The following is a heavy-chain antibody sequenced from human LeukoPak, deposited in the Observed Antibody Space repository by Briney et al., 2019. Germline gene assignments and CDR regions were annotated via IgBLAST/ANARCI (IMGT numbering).Heavy chain of an antibody. D-gene: IGHD6-19*01. CDR1: GYSFASYW. V-gene: IGHV5-51*01. Sequence: KDGESLKISCKGSGYSFASYWIGWVRLMPGQGLEWMGIIYPGDSDTKYSPPFQGRVTISADKSINTAYLQWSSLKASDTAIYYCARQDGSAYYYFDYWGQGTLVTVSS. J-gene: IGHJ4*02. CDR2: IYPGDSDT. CDR3: ARQDGSAYYYFDY.